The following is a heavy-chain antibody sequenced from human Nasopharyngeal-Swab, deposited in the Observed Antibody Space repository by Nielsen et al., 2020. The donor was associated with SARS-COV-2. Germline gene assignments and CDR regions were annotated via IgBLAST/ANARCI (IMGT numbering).Heavy chain of an antibody. Sequence: WIRQPPGKGLEWIGSIYHSGSTYYNPSLKSRVTISVDTSKNQFSLKLSSVTAADTAVYYCARVSMMYNWKGVVDYWGQGTLVTVSS. CDR3: ARVSMMYNWKGVVDY. D-gene: IGHD1-20*01. V-gene: IGHV4-38-2*02. J-gene: IGHJ4*02. CDR2: IYHSGST.